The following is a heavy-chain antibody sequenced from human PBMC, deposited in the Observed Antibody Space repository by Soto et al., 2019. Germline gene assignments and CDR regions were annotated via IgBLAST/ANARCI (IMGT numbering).Heavy chain of an antibody. D-gene: IGHD2-2*01. CDR3: ARADIVVVPAASPWFDP. CDR1: GGSISSGDYY. J-gene: IGHJ5*02. V-gene: IGHV4-30-4*01. Sequence: PSETLSLTCTVSGGSISSGDYYWRWIRQPPGKGLEWIGYIYYSGSTYYNPSLKSRVTISVDTSKNQFSLKLSSVTAADTAVYYCARADIVVVPAASPWFDPWGQGTLVTVSS. CDR2: IYYSGST.